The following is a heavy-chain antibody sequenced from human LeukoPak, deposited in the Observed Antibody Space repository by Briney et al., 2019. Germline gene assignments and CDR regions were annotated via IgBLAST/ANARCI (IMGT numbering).Heavy chain of an antibody. V-gene: IGHV3-74*01. CDR2: ISGDGSST. Sequence: GGSLRLSCAASGFTFSNYWMHWVRQGPGKGLVWVSRISGDGSSTRYADSVKDRFTISRDNAKNTLYLRMNSLGVEDTAVYYCGRGGSPPEALGDTFDIWGQGTMVTVSS. J-gene: IGHJ3*02. CDR1: GFTFSNYW. CDR3: GRGGSPPEALGDTFDI. D-gene: IGHD1-26*01.